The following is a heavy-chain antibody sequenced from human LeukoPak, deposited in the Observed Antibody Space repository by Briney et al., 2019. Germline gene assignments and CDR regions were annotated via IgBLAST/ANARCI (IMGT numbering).Heavy chain of an antibody. CDR3: VRQKVGGYSGYDFPGYSSGSFDY. J-gene: IGHJ4*02. D-gene: IGHD5-12*01. CDR1: GGSISSYY. CDR2: IYYSGST. Sequence: SETLSLTCTVSGGSISSYYWSWIRQPPGKGLEWIGYIYYSGSTNYNPSLKSRVTISVDTSKNQFSLKLSSVTAADTAVYYCVRQKVGGYSGYDFPGYSSGSFDYWGQGTLVTVSS. V-gene: IGHV4-59*08.